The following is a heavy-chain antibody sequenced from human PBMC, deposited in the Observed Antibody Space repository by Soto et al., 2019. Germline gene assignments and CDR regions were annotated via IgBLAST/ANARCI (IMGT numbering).Heavy chain of an antibody. V-gene: IGHV3-74*01. J-gene: IGHJ4*02. Sequence: EVQLVESGGGLVQPGGSLRLSCAASGFTFSSYWMHWVRQAPGKGLVWVSRINSDGRSTSYADSVKGRFTISRDNAKNTVYLQMNSLRAEDTAVYFCARGNRGGYYFDYWGQGTLVTVSS. CDR1: GFTFSSYW. CDR3: ARGNRGGYYFDY. CDR2: INSDGRST. D-gene: IGHD3-16*01.